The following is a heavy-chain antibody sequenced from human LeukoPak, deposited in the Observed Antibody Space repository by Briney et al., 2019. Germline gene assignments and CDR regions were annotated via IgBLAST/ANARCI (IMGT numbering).Heavy chain of an antibody. CDR1: GYTFTSYA. J-gene: IGHJ4*02. Sequence: ASVKVSCKASGYTFTSYAMHWVRQAPGQRLEWMGWINAGNGNTKYSQKFQGRVTITRDTSASTAYMELSSPRSEDTAVYYCARASISPWGPKFFDYWGQGTLVTVSS. V-gene: IGHV1-3*01. CDR2: INAGNGNT. CDR3: ARASISPWGPKFFDY. D-gene: IGHD6-6*01.